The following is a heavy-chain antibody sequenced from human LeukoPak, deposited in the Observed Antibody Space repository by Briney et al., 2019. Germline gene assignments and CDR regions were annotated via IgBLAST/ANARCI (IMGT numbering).Heavy chain of an antibody. CDR1: GYTFTSYG. V-gene: IGHV1-18*04. CDR2: ISAYNGNT. CDR3: ARVVLLWFGEQKGIDY. D-gene: IGHD3-10*01. J-gene: IGHJ4*02. Sequence: ASVKVSCKASGYTFTSYGISWVRQAPGQGLEWMGWISAYNGNTNYAQKLQGRVTMTTDTSTSTAYMELRSLRSDDTAVYYCARVVLLWFGEQKGIDYWDQGTLVTVSS.